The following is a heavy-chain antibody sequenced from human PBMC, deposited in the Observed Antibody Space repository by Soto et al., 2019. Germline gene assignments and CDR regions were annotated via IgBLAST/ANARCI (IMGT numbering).Heavy chain of an antibody. CDR3: ATTGPY. J-gene: IGHJ4*02. V-gene: IGHV3-33*01. CDR1: GFTFSSYG. Sequence: QVQLVESGGGLVQPGRSLRLSCAASGFTFSSYGMHWVRQAPGKGLEWVAVIWFDGSNKFYADSVKGRFTISRDNSKNTVSLQMHSLRDEDSAAYYCATTGPYWGQGTLGTVSS. CDR2: IWFDGSNK.